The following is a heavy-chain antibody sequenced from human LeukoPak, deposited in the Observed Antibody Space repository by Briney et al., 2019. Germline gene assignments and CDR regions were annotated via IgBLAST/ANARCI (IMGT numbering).Heavy chain of an antibody. CDR2: IYTSGST. CDR3: ARSGYYYDSSGYYYNYFDD. CDR1: GGSISSGSYY. D-gene: IGHD3-22*01. J-gene: IGHJ4*02. Sequence: SQTLSLTCTVSGGSISSGSYYWSWIRQPAGKGLEWIGRIYTSGSTNYNPSLKSRVTISVDTSKNQFSLKLSSVTAADTAVYYCARSGYYYDSSGYYYNYFDDWGQGTLVTVSS. V-gene: IGHV4-61*02.